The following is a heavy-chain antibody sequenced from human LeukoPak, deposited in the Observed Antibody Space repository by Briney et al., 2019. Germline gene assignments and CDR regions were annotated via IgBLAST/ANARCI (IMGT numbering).Heavy chain of an antibody. J-gene: IGHJ4*02. Sequence: SGGSLRLSCAASGFTFSTYEMNWVRQAPGKGLEWVSFISSSGSTTYYADSVKGRFTISRDNAKNSLYLQMNSLRAEDTAIYYCARDGDLTPAVPFDYWGQGTLVTVSS. CDR3: ARDGDLTPAVPFDY. D-gene: IGHD6-25*01. CDR2: ISSSGSTT. V-gene: IGHV3-48*03. CDR1: GFTFSTYE.